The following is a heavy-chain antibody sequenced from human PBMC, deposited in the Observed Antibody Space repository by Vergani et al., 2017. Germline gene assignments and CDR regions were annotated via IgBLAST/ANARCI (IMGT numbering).Heavy chain of an antibody. V-gene: IGHV3-21*01. CDR2: ISSSSSYI. CDR3: ARDLAVTTGPFDY. D-gene: IGHD4-17*01. J-gene: IGHJ4*02. Sequence: EVQLVESGGGLVQPGRSLRLSCTASGFTFGDYAMSWFRQAPGKGLEWVSSISSSSSYIYYADSVKGRFTISRDNAKNSLYLQMNSLRAEDTAVYYCARDLAVTTGPFDYWGQGTLVTVSS. CDR1: GFTFGDYA.